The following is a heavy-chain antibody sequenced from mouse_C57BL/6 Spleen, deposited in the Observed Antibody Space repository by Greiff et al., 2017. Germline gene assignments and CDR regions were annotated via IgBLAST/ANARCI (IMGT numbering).Heavy chain of an antibody. CDR2: ITPYNGGT. Sequence: EVQLQESGPVLVKPGASVKMSCKASGYTFTDYYMNWVKQSHGKSLEWIGVITPYNGGTSSNQKFKGKATLTVDKASSTAYLELNSLTSEDSAVYYCSRRGHSYDGAMDYWGQGTSVTVSS. J-gene: IGHJ4*01. CDR1: GYTFTDYY. CDR3: SRRGHSYDGAMDY. D-gene: IGHD2-12*01. V-gene: IGHV1-19*01.